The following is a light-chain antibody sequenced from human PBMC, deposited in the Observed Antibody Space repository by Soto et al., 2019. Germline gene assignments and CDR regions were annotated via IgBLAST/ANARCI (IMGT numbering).Light chain of an antibody. V-gene: IGKV2D-29*02. CDR2: EVS. J-gene: IGKJ5*01. Sequence: VLPQTPLSLSVAPGQPASISCKSSQSLLHITGETFLFWYLQKPGQSPQLLIYEVSTRVSGVPDRFSGSGSGTDFTLEISRVETDDVGIYYCMQSTQLPPTFGQGRRLEIK. CDR3: MQSTQLPPT. CDR1: QSLLHITGETF.